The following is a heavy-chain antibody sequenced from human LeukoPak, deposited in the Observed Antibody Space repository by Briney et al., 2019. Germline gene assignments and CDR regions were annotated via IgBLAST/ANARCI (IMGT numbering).Heavy chain of an antibody. V-gene: IGHV3-23*01. CDR1: GFTFSSYT. D-gene: IGHD6-13*01. J-gene: IGHJ4*02. CDR3: AKAAAAPGFDF. Sequence: GGSLRLSCAASGFTFSSYTMSWVRQAPGKGLEWVATVSGSGDRMYHADSVKGRFTISRDNSKNTIYLQMNSLRAEGTALYYCAKAAAAPGFDFWGQGTLVTVSS. CDR2: VSGSGDRM.